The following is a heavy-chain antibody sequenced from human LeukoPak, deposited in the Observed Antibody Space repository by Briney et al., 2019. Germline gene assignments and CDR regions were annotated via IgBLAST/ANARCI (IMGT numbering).Heavy chain of an antibody. D-gene: IGHD3-9*01. CDR3: ARGVALGYFDWSGS. CDR2: ISPYNGNT. J-gene: IGHJ4*02. V-gene: IGHV1-18*01. CDR1: GYTFNNHG. Sequence: ASAKVSCKASGYTFNNHGINWVRQAPGQGLEWMGWISPYNGNTHYAQNIQDRITMTTETSTSTAYLEVRSLRFDDTAVYYCARGVALGYFDWSGSWGQGTLVTVSS.